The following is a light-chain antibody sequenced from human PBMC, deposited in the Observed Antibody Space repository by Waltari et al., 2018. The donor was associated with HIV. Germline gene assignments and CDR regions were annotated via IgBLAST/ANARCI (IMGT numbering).Light chain of an antibody. CDR2: GNS. J-gene: IGLJ2*01. V-gene: IGLV1-40*01. CDR1: SSTIGAGYD. CDR3: QSYDSSLSTV. Sequence: QSVLTQPPSVSGAPGQRVTISCTGSSSTIGAGYDVHWYQQLPGTAPKLLTYGNSNRPSGVPDRCSGSKSGTSASLAITGLQAEDEADYYCQSYDSSLSTVFGGGTKLTVL.